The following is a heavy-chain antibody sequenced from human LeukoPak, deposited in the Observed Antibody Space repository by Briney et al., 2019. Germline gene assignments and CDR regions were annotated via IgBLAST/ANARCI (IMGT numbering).Heavy chain of an antibody. CDR1: GGSISNYY. V-gene: IGHV4-4*07. D-gene: IGHD5-12*01. J-gene: IGHJ4*02. CDR2: IYSSGIT. Sequence: SETLSLTCSVSGGSISNYYWSWIRRPAGKGLEWIGRIYSSGITDYKPSLKSRVTMSLDTSKNQFSLKLTSVTAADTAVYYCARDGYSGNDGLWGQGTLVTVSS. CDR3: ARDGYSGNDGL.